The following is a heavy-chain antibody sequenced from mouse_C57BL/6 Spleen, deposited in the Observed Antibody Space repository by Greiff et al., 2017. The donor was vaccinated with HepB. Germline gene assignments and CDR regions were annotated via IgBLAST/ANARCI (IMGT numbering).Heavy chain of an antibody. D-gene: IGHD1-1*01. Sequence: EVQLQESGGGLVKPGGSLKLSCAASGFTFSDYGMHWVRQAPEKGLEWVAYISSGSSTIYYADTGKGRFTISRDNAKNTLFRQMTSLRSEDTAMYYCARPPSYGSSPYVDYWGQGTTLTVSS. CDR2: ISSGSSTI. CDR3: ARPPSYGSSPYVDY. J-gene: IGHJ2*01. CDR1: GFTFSDYG. V-gene: IGHV5-17*01.